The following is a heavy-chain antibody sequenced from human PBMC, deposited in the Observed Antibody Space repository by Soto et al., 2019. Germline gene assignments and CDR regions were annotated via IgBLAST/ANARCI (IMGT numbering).Heavy chain of an antibody. CDR2: IHHDGNNE. CDR3: ARDFRVSLAGRGFDV. D-gene: IGHD6-19*01. Sequence: QVQLVESGGGVVQPGRSLRLSCAASGFMFTAYSMHWVRQAPGKGLEWVAMIHHDGNNEFFVESVKGRFTISRDNAKNTLYLQMNSLGADDTAIYYCARDFRVSLAGRGFDVWGQGTMVTVSS. V-gene: IGHV3-33*01. CDR1: GFMFTAYS. J-gene: IGHJ3*01.